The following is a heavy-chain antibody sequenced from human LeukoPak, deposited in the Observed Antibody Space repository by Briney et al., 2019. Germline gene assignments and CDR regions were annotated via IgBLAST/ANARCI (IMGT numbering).Heavy chain of an antibody. CDR1: GITFSNYN. J-gene: IGHJ6*03. CDR2: ITSSSTYI. Sequence: PGGSLRLSCAAPGITFSNYNMNWVRQAPGKGLEWVSSITSSSTYIYYADSVKGRFTISRDNAKNSLYLQMNSLRVEDTAVYYCARDPYNGSYGDYYYYYMDVWGRGTTVTISS. V-gene: IGHV3-21*01. D-gene: IGHD1-26*01. CDR3: ARDPYNGSYGDYYYYYMDV.